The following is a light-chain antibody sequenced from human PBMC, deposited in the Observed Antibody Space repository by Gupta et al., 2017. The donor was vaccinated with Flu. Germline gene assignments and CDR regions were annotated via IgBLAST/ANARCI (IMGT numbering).Light chain of an antibody. J-gene: IGKJ1*01. Sequence: DIQMTQSPSSLSASVGDSVTITCRASQTITNFLNWYQQIPLKAPKLLIHAASRLQSGVPSRFSGSGSGTDFTLTISRLQPEDFATYYCQQTDSAPRTFGQGTKVEI. CDR2: AAS. CDR3: QQTDSAPRT. V-gene: IGKV1-39*01. CDR1: QTITNF.